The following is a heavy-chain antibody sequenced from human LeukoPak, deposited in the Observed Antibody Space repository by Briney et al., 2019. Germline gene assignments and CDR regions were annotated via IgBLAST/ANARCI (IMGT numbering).Heavy chain of an antibody. CDR3: AKDPQTGAMVRGVTLDH. V-gene: IGHV3-30*04. J-gene: IGHJ4*02. Sequence: GGSLRLSCAASGFTFSVYSIHWVRQAPGKGLEWVAVISYDGVYKYYADSVKGRFTIFRDNSKNTVYLQMNSLRAEDTAVYYCAKDPQTGAMVRGVTLDHWGQGTVVTVSS. CDR2: ISYDGVYK. D-gene: IGHD3-10*01. CDR1: GFTFSVYS.